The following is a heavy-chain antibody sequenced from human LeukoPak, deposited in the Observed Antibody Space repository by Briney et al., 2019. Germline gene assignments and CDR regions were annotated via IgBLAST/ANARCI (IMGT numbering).Heavy chain of an antibody. CDR1: GYSISIAYY. CDR3: AREKVGASGGNTFDY. CDR2: IHHSGST. J-gene: IGHJ4*02. V-gene: IGHV4-38-2*01. Sequence: SETLSLTCAVSGYSISIAYYWGWVRQPPRKGPEWIGSIHHSGSTYYNPSLKSPVTISLDTYKNHFSLQLSSVTAADTAVYFCAREKVGASGGNTFDYWGQGTLVTASS. D-gene: IGHD1-26*01.